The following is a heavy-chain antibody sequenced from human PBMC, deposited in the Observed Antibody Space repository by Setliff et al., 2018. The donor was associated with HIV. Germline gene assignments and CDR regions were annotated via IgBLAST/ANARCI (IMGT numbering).Heavy chain of an antibody. CDR1: GDSISSDFY. CDR3: ARGQGCGGGCHYAFEM. V-gene: IGHV4-38-2*02. D-gene: IGHD2-21*02. J-gene: IGHJ3*02. Sequence: SETLSLTCTVSGDSISSDFYWGWIRQPPGKGLEWIGSIYHSGNTYYMPSLQSRVTISVDMSKNQFSPNLNSVTAADTAVYYCARGQGCGGGCHYAFEMWGQGTMVT. CDR2: IYHSGNT.